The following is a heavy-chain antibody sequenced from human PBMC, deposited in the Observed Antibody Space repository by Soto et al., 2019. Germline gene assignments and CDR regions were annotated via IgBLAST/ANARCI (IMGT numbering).Heavy chain of an antibody. D-gene: IGHD4-17*01. V-gene: IGHV3-66*01. CDR2: IYSGGST. J-gene: IGHJ4*02. CDR1: GFTVSSNY. Sequence: EVQLVESGGGLVQPGGSLRLSCAASGFTVSSNYMSWVRQAPGKGLEWVSVIYSGGSTYYADSVKGRFTISRDNSKNTLYLQMNSLRAEDTAVYYCARVYGDYEENPFDYWGQGTLVTVSS. CDR3: ARVYGDYEENPFDY.